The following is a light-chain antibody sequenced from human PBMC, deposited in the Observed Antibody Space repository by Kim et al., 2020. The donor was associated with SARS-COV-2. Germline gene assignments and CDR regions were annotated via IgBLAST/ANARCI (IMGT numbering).Light chain of an antibody. J-gene: IGLJ2*01. CDR3: QAWDSGSAH. CDR2: YDS. Sequence: SYELTQPPSVSVAPGQTARITCGGNSIGTKSVHWYQQKPGQSPVVVIYYDSDRPSGIPERFSGSNSGNTATLTISRVEAEDEADYYCQAWDSGSAHFGGG. V-gene: IGLV3-21*01. CDR1: SIGTKS.